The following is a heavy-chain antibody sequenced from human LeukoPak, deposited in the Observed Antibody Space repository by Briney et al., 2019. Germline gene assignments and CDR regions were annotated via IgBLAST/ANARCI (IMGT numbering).Heavy chain of an antibody. CDR3: ARAVAGKGGAFDI. CDR1: GFTVSRNY. D-gene: IGHD6-19*01. J-gene: IGHJ3*02. CDR2: IYGGGST. V-gene: IGHV3-53*01. Sequence: GGSLRLSCAASGFTVSRNYMNWVRQAPGKGLEWVSVIYGGGSTYYADSVEGRFTISRDNSENTLYLQMNSLRAEDTAVYYCARAVAGKGGAFDIWGQGTMVTVSS.